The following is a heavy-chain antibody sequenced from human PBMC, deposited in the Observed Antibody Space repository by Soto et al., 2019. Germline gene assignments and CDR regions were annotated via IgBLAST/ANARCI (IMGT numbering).Heavy chain of an antibody. CDR1: GFTFSSYA. CDR3: AKDWNWGSPFDY. D-gene: IGHD3-16*01. J-gene: IGHJ4*02. V-gene: IGHV3-23*01. Sequence: PGGSLRLSCAVSGFTFSSYAMNSVRLAPGEGLEWFSAISGSGGSTYYADSVKGRFTISRDNSKNTLYVQMNSLRAEDTAVYYCAKDWNWGSPFDYWGQGTLVTVSS. CDR2: ISGSGGST.